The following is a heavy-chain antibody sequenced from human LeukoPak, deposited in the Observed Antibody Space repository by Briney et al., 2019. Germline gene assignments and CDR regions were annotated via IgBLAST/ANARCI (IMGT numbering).Heavy chain of an antibody. J-gene: IGHJ3*02. CDR1: GFTFRSYA. D-gene: IGHD3-10*01. CDR3: AKDYYGSGSYYTVAFDI. Sequence: PGGSLRLSCAASGFTFRSYAMTWVRQAPGKGLQWVSSVDGNGGDTYYADSVKGRFTISRDKSKNTVYLQMNSLRADDTAVYYCAKDYYGSGSYYTVAFDIWGQGTVVTVSS. CDR2: VDGNGGDT. V-gene: IGHV3-23*01.